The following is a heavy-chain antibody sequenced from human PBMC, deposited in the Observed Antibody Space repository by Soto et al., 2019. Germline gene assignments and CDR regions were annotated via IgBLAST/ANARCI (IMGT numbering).Heavy chain of an antibody. J-gene: IGHJ4*02. CDR2: ISYDGSNK. CDR3: ARGGYCSGGSCAEFDY. Sequence: QVQLVESGGGVVQPGRSLRLSCAASGFTFSSYAMHWVRQAPGKGLEWVAVISYDGSNKYYADSVKGRFTISRDNSKNTLYLQMNSLRAEDTAVYYCARGGYCSGGSCAEFDYWGQGTLVTVSS. CDR1: GFTFSSYA. D-gene: IGHD2-15*01. V-gene: IGHV3-30-3*01.